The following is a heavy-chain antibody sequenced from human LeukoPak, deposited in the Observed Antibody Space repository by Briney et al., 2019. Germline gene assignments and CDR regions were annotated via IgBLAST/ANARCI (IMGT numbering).Heavy chain of an antibody. J-gene: IGHJ4*02. CDR3: ARGGAYYYDSSGYSPIEY. D-gene: IGHD3-22*01. V-gene: IGHV3-23*01. Sequence: GGSLRLSCAASGFSFTNYAMSWVRQAPGKGLEWVSTLSGNNGDTYNADSVKGRFTISRDNSKDTLYLQMNSLRAEDTAVYYCARGGAYYYDSSGYSPIEYWGQGTLVTVSS. CDR1: GFSFTNYA. CDR2: LSGNNGDT.